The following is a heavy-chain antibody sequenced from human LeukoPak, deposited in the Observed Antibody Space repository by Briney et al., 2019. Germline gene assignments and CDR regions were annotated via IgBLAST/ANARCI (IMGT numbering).Heavy chain of an antibody. J-gene: IGHJ4*02. CDR1: SGSISTFY. Sequence: SDTLSLTCTVSSGSISTFYWSWIRQPPGKGLEGIGYVYQSGTTSYNPSLKRRVTISSDTSKNQFALRVTSVTAAHTAVYYCARHGGSLGYFDNWGQGTLVTVSS. CDR2: VYQSGTT. CDR3: ARHGGSLGYFDN. D-gene: IGHD1-26*01. V-gene: IGHV4-59*08.